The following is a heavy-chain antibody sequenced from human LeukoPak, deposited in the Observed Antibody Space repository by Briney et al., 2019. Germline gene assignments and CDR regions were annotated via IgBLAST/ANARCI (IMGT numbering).Heavy chain of an antibody. V-gene: IGHV3-23*01. CDR1: GFTFSSYA. D-gene: IGHD3-16*02. CDR3: ASGLSLAQFFDY. CDR2: ISGSGGST. J-gene: IGHJ4*02. Sequence: GGSLRLSCAASGFTFSSYAMSWVRQAPGKGLEWVSAISGSGGSTYYADSVKGRFTISRDNSKNTLYLQTNSLRAEDTAVYYCASGLSLAQFFDYWGQGTLVTVSS.